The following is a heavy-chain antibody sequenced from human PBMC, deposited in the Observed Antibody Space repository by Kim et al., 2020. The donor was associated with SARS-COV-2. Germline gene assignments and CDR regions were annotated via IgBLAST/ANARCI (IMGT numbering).Heavy chain of an antibody. CDR1: GRSISSYY. V-gene: IGHV4-59*08. Sequence: SETLSLTCTVSGRSISSYYWSWIRQPPGKGLEWIGYIYYSGSTNYNPSLKSRVTISVDTSKNQFSLKLSSVTAADTAVYYCARRRGRGSGYGYYYYYMDVWGKGTTVTVSS. J-gene: IGHJ6*03. D-gene: IGHD3-22*01. CDR2: IYYSGST. CDR3: ARRRGRGSGYGYYYYYMDV.